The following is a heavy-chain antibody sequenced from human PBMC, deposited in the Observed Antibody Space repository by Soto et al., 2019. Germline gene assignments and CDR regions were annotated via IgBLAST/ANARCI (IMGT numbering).Heavy chain of an antibody. D-gene: IGHD6-13*01. CDR2: IYYSGST. CDR3: ARNWGIAAAGTFDY. J-gene: IGHJ4*02. Sequence: QLQLQESGPGLVKPSETLSLTCTVSGGSISSSSYYWGWIRQPPGKGLEWIGSIYYSGSTYYNPSLKSRVTRSVDTSKNQFSLKLSSVTAADTAVYYCARNWGIAAAGTFDYWGQGTLVTVSS. CDR1: GGSISSSSYY. V-gene: IGHV4-39*01.